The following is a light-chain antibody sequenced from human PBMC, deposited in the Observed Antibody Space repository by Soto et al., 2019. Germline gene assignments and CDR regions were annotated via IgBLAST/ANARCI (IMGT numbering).Light chain of an antibody. CDR3: LQSKSFPLT. Sequence: DIQMTQSPSSLSASVGDRVTITCRASQSIGTYLNWYQHKPGKAPKLLIYGASSFQSGVSSRFSGSGSGTDFTLTISSLQPEDFATFYCLQSKSFPLTFGGGTKVEI. V-gene: IGKV1-39*01. CDR2: GAS. CDR1: QSIGTY. J-gene: IGKJ4*01.